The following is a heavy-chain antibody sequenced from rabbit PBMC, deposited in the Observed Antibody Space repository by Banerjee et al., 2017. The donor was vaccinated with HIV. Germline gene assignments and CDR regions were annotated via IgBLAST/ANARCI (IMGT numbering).Heavy chain of an antibody. CDR1: GFSFSNKYV. CDR3: ARETNSGREDFNL. D-gene: IGHD4-1*01. V-gene: IGHV1S45*01. CDR2: INTSSGST. Sequence: QEQLEESGGDLVKPEGSLTLTCTASGFSFSNKYVMCWVRQAPGKGLEWIACINTSSGSTVYATWAKGRFTISRTSSTTVALQMTSLTAADTATYFCARETNSGREDFNLWGQGTLVTVS. J-gene: IGHJ4*01.